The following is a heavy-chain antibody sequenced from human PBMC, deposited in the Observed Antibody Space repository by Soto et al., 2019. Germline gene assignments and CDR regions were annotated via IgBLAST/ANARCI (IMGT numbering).Heavy chain of an antibody. J-gene: IGHJ6*03. CDR3: ARQRLDYYYYYMDV. D-gene: IGHD3-16*01. CDR1: GGSISSYY. Sequence: SETLSLTCTVSGGSISSYYWSWIRQPPGKGLEWIGYIYYSGSTNYNPSLKSRVTISVDTSKNQFSLKLSSVTAADTAVYYCARQRLDYYYYYMDVWGKGTTVTVSS. CDR2: IYYSGST. V-gene: IGHV4-59*08.